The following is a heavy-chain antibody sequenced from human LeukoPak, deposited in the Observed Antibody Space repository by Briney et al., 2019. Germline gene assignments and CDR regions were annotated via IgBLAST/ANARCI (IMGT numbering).Heavy chain of an antibody. CDR2: IGASGGPT. D-gene: IGHD1-26*01. CDR1: GFTFSSYA. J-gene: IGHJ4*02. V-gene: IGHV3-23*01. Sequence: GGSLRLSCAASGFTFSSYAMSWVRQAPEKGLEWVSAIGASGGPTFYSDSVRGRFTISRDNSKNTLYLQLNSLRADDTAVYYCATLARFSGSYHGVDYWGQGTLVTVSS. CDR3: ATLARFSGSYHGVDY.